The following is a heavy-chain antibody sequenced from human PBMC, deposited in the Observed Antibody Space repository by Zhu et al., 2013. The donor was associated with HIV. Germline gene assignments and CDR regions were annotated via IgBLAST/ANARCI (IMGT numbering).Heavy chain of an antibody. V-gene: IGHV1-69*01. CDR2: IIPIFGTA. CDR1: GGTFSSYA. Sequence: QVQLVQSGAEVKKPGSSVKVSCKASGGTFSSYAISWVRQAPGQGLEWMGGIIPIFGTANYAQKFQGRVTITADESTSTAYMELSSLRSEDTAVYYCARNLQTYYYDSSGYYYAFDIWGQGTMVTVSS. D-gene: IGHD3-22*01. CDR3: ARNLQTYYYDSSGYYYAFDI. J-gene: IGHJ3*02.